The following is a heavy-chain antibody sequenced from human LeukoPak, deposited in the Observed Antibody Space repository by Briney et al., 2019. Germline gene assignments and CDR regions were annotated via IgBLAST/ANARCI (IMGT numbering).Heavy chain of an antibody. V-gene: IGHV3-48*01. Sequence: QSGGSLRLSCAASGFNLSSYSMNWVRQAPGKGLEWVSYISGGSSTIYYADSVKGRFTVSRDNAKNSLYPLMETLRAEDTAVYYCARVGSNQWLDYWGQGTLVTVPS. CDR3: ARVGSNQWLDY. D-gene: IGHD6-19*01. J-gene: IGHJ4*02. CDR2: ISGGSSTI. CDR1: GFNLSSYS.